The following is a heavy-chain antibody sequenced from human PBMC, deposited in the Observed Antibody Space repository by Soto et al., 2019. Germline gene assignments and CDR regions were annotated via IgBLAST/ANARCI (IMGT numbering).Heavy chain of an antibody. CDR1: GYTFTGYY. CDR2: INPNSGGT. CDR3: ARDIGSYSSSRTWASWFDP. V-gene: IGHV1-2*04. D-gene: IGHD6-13*01. J-gene: IGHJ5*02. Sequence: ASVKVSCKASGYTFTGYYMHWVRQAPGQGLEWMGWINPNSGGTNYAQKFQGWVTMTRDTSISTAYMELSRLRSDDTAVYYCARDIGSYSSSRTWASWFDPWGQGTLVTVSS.